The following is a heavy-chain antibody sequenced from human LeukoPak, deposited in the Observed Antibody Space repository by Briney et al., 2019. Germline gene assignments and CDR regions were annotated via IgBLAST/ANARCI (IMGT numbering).Heavy chain of an antibody. CDR2: IIPILGIA. J-gene: IGHJ4*02. CDR3: ARSYSSGWGPGY. V-gene: IGHV1-69*04. D-gene: IGHD6-19*01. Sequence: SVKVSCKASGGTFSSYAISWVRQAPGQWLEWMGRIIPILGIANYAQKFQGRVTITADKSTSTAYMELSSLRSEDTAVYYCARSYSSGWGPGYWGQGTLVTVSS. CDR1: GGTFSSYA.